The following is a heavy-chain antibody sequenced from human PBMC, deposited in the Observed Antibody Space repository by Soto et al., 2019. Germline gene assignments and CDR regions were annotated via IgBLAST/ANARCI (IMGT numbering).Heavy chain of an antibody. CDR2: IWYDGSKK. CDR3: ARDLTVITSEFGY. V-gene: IGHV3-33*01. J-gene: IGHJ4*02. CDR1: GFSFSNSG. D-gene: IGHD4-17*01. Sequence: QVQLVESGGGVVQPGRSLRLSCAASGFSFSNSGMHWVRQAPGKGLEWLAVIWYDGSKKYYADSVKGRFTISTDNSKNPLYLQMTSLRAEHTAVYYCARDLTVITSEFGYCGQGTRVTVSA.